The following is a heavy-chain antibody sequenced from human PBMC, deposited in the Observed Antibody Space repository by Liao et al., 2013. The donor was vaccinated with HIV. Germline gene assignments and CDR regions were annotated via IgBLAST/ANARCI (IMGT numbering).Heavy chain of an antibody. J-gene: IGHJ4*02. Sequence: QVQLQESGPGLVKPSETLSLTCTVSGGSISSYYWSWIRQPAGKGLEWIGRIYTSGSTNYNPSLKSRVTMSIDTSKNQFSLRLSSVTAADTAVYYCARDSTAAGGRGFDYWGQGTLVTVSS. CDR2: IYTSGST. CDR3: ARDSTAAGGRGFDY. CDR1: GGSISSYY. V-gene: IGHV4-4*07. D-gene: IGHD6-13*01.